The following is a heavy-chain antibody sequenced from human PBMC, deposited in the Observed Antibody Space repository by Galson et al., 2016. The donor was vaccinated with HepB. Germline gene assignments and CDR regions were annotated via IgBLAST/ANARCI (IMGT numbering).Heavy chain of an antibody. CDR3: AKGQTNWATFDS. Sequence: SLRLSCAASGFTFNDYVMHWVRQLPGKGLEWVSGVNWNSATLAYADSVGGRFTISRDNAENSLYLQMNSLRAEDTALYYCAKGQTNWATFDSWGQGTLVTVSS. CDR1: GFTFNDYV. V-gene: IGHV3-9*01. J-gene: IGHJ4*02. CDR2: VNWNSATL. D-gene: IGHD7-27*01.